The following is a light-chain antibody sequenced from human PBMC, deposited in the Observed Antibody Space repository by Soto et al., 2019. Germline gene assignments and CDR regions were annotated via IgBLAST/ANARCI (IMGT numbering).Light chain of an antibody. CDR3: HQYNNWPRT. V-gene: IGKV3-15*01. CDR1: QSVSNN. Sequence: EIVLTQSPGTLSLSPWERATLSCRASQSVSNNLAWFQHKAGQAPRLLIYGASTRATAIPARFSGSGSGTEFTLTISSLQSEDFAVYYCHQYNNWPRTFGQGTKVDIK. CDR2: GAS. J-gene: IGKJ1*01.